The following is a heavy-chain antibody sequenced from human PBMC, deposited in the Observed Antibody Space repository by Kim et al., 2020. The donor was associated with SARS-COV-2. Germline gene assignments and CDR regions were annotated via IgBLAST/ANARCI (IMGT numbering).Heavy chain of an antibody. Sequence: SETLSLTCAVYGGSFSGYYWSWIRQPPGKGLEWIGEINHSGSTNYNPSLKSRVTISVDTSKNQFSLKLSSVTAADTAVYYCARGNRGPIEKPTVTTPVSGAFDIWGQGTMVTVSS. CDR2: INHSGST. CDR1: GGSFSGYY. J-gene: IGHJ3*02. V-gene: IGHV4-34*01. CDR3: ARGNRGPIEKPTVTTPVSGAFDI. D-gene: IGHD4-17*01.